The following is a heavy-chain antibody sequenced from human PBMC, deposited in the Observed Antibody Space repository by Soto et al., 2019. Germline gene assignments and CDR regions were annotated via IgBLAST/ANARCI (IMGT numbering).Heavy chain of an antibody. J-gene: IGHJ4*02. D-gene: IGHD3-16*02. CDR1: GGSISSYY. CDR3: ARLNLGELSLYDFDY. CDR2: IYYSGST. Sequence: SETLSLTCTVSGGSISSYYWSWIRQPPGKGLEWIGYIYYSGSTNYNPSLKSRVTISVDTSKNQFSLKLSSVTAADTAVYYCARLNLGELSLYDFDYWGQGTLVTVSS. V-gene: IGHV4-59*01.